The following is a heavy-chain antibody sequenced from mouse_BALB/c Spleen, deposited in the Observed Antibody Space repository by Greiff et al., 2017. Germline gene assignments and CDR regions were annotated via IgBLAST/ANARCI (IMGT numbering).Heavy chain of an antibody. Sequence: EVMLVESGGGLVKPGGSLKLSCAASGFAFSSYDMSWVRQTPEKRLEWVAYISSGGGSTYYPDTVKGRFTISRDNAKNTLYLQMSSLKSEDTAMYYCARHYYDYDARFAYWGQGTLVTVSA. CDR2: ISSGGGST. CDR1: GFAFSSYD. CDR3: ARHYYDYDARFAY. D-gene: IGHD2-4*01. V-gene: IGHV5-12-1*01. J-gene: IGHJ3*01.